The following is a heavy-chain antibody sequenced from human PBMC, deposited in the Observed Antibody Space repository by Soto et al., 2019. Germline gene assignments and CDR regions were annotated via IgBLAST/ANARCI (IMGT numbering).Heavy chain of an antibody. D-gene: IGHD3-16*02. J-gene: IGHJ4*02. CDR2: ISYDGSDK. CDR1: GFTFNSYG. Sequence: QVQLVESGGGVVQPGRSLRLSCAASGFTFNSYGMHWVRQAPGKGLEWVAVISYDGSDKYYADSVKGRFTISRDNSKNMLYLQMNSLRAEDTAVYYCSKDLDGLQCLVDSSFCFDYSGLGTLVTVSS. CDR3: SKDLDGLQCLVDSSFCFDY. V-gene: IGHV3-30*18.